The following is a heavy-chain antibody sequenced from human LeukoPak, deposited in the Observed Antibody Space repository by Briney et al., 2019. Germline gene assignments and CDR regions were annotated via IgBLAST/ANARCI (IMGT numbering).Heavy chain of an antibody. CDR3: ARDVRTHYYGSGSPGAFDI. CDR2: ISAYNGNT. CDR1: GYTFTSYG. V-gene: IGHV1-18*01. D-gene: IGHD3-10*01. J-gene: IGHJ3*02. Sequence: SSGKVSCKASGYTFTSYGISWVRQAPGQGLEWMGWISAYNGNTNYAQKLQGRVTMTTDTSTSTAYMELRSLRSDDTAVYYCARDVRTHYYGSGSPGAFDIWGQGTMVTVSS.